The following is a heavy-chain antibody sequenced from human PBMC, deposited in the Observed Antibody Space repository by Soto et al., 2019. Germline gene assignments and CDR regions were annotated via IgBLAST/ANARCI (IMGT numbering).Heavy chain of an antibody. CDR1: GFTFSSYA. J-gene: IGHJ4*02. CDR2: ISGSDDST. Sequence: EVQLLESGGGLVQPGESLRLSCAASGFTFSSYAMSWVRQAPGKGMEWVSVISGSDDSTYYADSVKGRFTISRDNSNNKLYLQMNSLRDEDTAGYYCAKRSSSSTFDYWGQGTLVTVSS. V-gene: IGHV3-23*01. CDR3: AKRSSSSTFDY. D-gene: IGHD6-6*01.